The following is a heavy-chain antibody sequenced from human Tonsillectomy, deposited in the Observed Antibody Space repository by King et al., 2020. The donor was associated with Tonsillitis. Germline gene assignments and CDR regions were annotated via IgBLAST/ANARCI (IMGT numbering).Heavy chain of an antibody. CDR3: ARHFDYADAFDI. D-gene: IGHD3-9*01. V-gene: IGHV4-39*07. Sequence: QLQESGPGLVKPSETLSLTCTVSGGSISSSTYYWGWIRQPPGKGLEWIGSMYYSGSAYYDLSLKSRVTFSVDASKNQFSLRLSSVTAADTAVYYCARHFDYADAFDIWGQGKMVTVSS. CDR1: GGSISSSTYY. CDR2: MYYSGSA. J-gene: IGHJ3*02.